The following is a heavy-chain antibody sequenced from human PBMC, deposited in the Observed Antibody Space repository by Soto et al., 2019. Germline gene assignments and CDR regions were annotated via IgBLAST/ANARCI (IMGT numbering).Heavy chain of an antibody. Sequence: QVQLVQSGAEVKKPGTSVKISCKASGYTFTSNHIHWVRQAPGQGLEWMGIINPSRGSTSYAQKFPGRGPLTRDTAPNTGYLELRSLRSYDTAVYFCAGVPHSLPDHWGPGTLGTVSS. CDR1: GYTFTSNH. J-gene: IGHJ4*02. D-gene: IGHD2-15*01. CDR3: AGVPHSLPDH. CDR2: INPSRGST. V-gene: IGHV1-46*01.